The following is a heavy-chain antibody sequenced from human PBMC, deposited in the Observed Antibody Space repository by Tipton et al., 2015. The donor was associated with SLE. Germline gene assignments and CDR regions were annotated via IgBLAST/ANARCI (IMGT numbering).Heavy chain of an antibody. Sequence: SLRLSCAASGFTFSSYGMHWVRQAPGKGLEWVSSISSSSSYIYYADSVEGRFTISRDNAKNSLYLQMNSLRAEDTAVYYCARDEGIAAAGSGYWGQGTLVTVSS. CDR1: GFTFSSYG. CDR2: ISSSSSYI. D-gene: IGHD6-13*01. CDR3: ARDEGIAAAGSGY. V-gene: IGHV3-21*01. J-gene: IGHJ4*02.